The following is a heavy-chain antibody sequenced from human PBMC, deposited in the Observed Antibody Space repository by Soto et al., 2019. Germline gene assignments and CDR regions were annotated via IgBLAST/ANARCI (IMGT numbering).Heavy chain of an antibody. D-gene: IGHD3-9*01. Sequence: QVQLQQWGAGPLRPLETLSLTCGVSGGSFSGYYWAWIRQSPGKGLEWIGEINDRGPINYNPSLKSRGSISVDTSKNPCSLNLRSVTAADTAVYYCARESHDILTGPPWVWYFDLWGRGTLVTVSS. CDR1: GGSFSGYY. CDR2: INDRGPI. V-gene: IGHV4-34*01. J-gene: IGHJ2*01. CDR3: ARESHDILTGPPWVWYFDL.